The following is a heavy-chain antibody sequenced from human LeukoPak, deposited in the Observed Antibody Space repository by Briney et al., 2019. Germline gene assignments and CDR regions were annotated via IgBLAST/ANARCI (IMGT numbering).Heavy chain of an antibody. CDR3: VRERGYYGDSL. J-gene: IGHJ4*02. CDR1: GGSFSGYY. CDR2: IHHSGIT. V-gene: IGHV4-34*01. D-gene: IGHD4-17*01. Sequence: SETLSLTCAVYGGSFSGYYWSWIRQPPGKGLEWIGGIHHSGITYYNPSLKSRVTLSVDTSKNQVSLTLRSVTAADTAVYYCVRERGYYGDSLWGQGTLVTVSS.